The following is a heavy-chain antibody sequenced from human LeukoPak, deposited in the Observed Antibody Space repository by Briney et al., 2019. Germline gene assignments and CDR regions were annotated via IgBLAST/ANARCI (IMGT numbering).Heavy chain of an antibody. J-gene: IGHJ4*02. D-gene: IGHD2-2*01. CDR1: GFTFSSYA. V-gene: IGHV3-23*01. CDR3: AKTDCSSTSCYLGG. Sequence: GGSLRLSCAASGFTFSSYAMSWVRQAPGKGLEWVSAISGSGGSTYYADSVKGRFTNSRDNSKNTLYLQMNSLRAEDTAVYYCAKTDCSSTSCYLGGWGQGTLVTVSS. CDR2: ISGSGGST.